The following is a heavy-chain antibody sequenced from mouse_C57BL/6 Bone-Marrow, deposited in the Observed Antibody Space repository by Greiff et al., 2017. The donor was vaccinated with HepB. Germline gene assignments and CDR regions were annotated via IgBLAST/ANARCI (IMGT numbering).Heavy chain of an antibody. CDR2: INYDGSST. J-gene: IGHJ3*01. V-gene: IGHV5-16*01. CDR1: GFTFSDYY. Sequence: EVQRVESEGGLVQPGSSMKLSCTASGFTFSDYYMAWVRQVPEKGLEWVANINYDGSSTYYLDSLKSRFIISRDNAKNILYLQMSSLKSEDTATYYCARVNYGYPAGFAYWGQGTLVTVSA. D-gene: IGHD2-2*01. CDR3: ARVNYGYPAGFAY.